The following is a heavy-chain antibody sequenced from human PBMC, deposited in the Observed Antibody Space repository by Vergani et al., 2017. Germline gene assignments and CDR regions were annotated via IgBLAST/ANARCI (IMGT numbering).Heavy chain of an antibody. D-gene: IGHD1-14*01. Sequence: QVQLEQSGAEVKKPGSSVTVSCRASGGTFGSHTISWVRQAPGQGLEWMGGIIPIFGTANYAQKFKGRVTITADESTSTAYMELSSLRSEDTAVYYCAREEDNRGFDPWGQGTLVTVSS. CDR2: IIPIFGTA. CDR1: GGTFGSHT. V-gene: IGHV1-69*12. CDR3: AREEDNRGFDP. J-gene: IGHJ5*02.